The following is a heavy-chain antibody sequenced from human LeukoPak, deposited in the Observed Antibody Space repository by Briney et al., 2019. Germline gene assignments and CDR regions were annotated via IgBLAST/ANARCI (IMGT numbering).Heavy chain of an antibody. V-gene: IGHV3-21*01. Sequence: GGSLRLSCAASGFTFSTYNMNWVRQAPGKGLEWVSSITSTSSYIYYADSVKGRFTISRDNAKNSLYLQMNSLRAEDTAVYYCARRGLRYFDYYFDYWGQGTLVTVSS. D-gene: IGHD3-9*01. CDR3: ARRGLRYFDYYFDY. CDR2: ITSTSSYI. J-gene: IGHJ4*02. CDR1: GFTFSTYN.